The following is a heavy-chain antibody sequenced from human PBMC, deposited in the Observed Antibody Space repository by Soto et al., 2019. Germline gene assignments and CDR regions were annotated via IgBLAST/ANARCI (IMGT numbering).Heavy chain of an antibody. CDR1: GGTFSSYT. Sequence: QVQLVQSGAEVKKPGSSVKVSCKASGGTFSSYTVSWVRQAPGQGLEWMGRIIPILGIANYAQKFQGRVTITADKSTGTADMELSSLRSEDTAVYYCARGGGGGYCSGGSCYTADYWGQGTLVTVSS. CDR2: IIPILGIA. J-gene: IGHJ4*02. CDR3: ARGGGGGYCSGGSCYTADY. V-gene: IGHV1-69*02. D-gene: IGHD2-15*01.